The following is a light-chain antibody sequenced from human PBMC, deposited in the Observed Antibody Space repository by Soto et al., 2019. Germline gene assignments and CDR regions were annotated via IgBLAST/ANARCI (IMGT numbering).Light chain of an antibody. J-gene: IGLJ3*02. V-gene: IGLV2-14*01. CDR2: EVS. CDR1: SSDVGGYNY. CDR3: SSYTTSGTPV. Sequence: QSVLTQPASVSGSPGQSITISCTGTSSDVGGYNYLSWYQQNPGKAPKVMIYEVSNRPSGVSNRFSGSKSGNTASQTISGLQAEDEADYYCSSYTTSGTPVFGGGTKVTVL.